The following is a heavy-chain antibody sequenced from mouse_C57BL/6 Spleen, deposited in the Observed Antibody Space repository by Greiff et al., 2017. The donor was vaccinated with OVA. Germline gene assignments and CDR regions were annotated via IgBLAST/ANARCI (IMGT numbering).Heavy chain of an antibody. J-gene: IGHJ2*01. V-gene: IGHV1-82*01. CDR1: GYAFSSSW. CDR3: ARWGDGYYPYFDY. D-gene: IGHD2-3*01. CDR2: IYPGDGDT. Sequence: VQLQQSGPELVKPGASVKISCKASGYAFSSSWMNWVKQRPGTGLEWIGRIYPGDGDTNYNGKFKGKATLTADKSSSTAYMQRSSLTSEDAAVYFCARWGDGYYPYFDYWGQGTTLTVSS.